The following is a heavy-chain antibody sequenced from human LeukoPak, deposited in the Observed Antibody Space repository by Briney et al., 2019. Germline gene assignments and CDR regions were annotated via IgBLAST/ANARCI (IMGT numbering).Heavy chain of an antibody. CDR3: ARDGTYYYGSGSYSGRNWFDP. Sequence: GGSLRLSCAASGFIFSDFYMSWVRQAAGKGLEYIAYISPSSHDIIYADSVKGRFTISRDNAKNSLYLQMNSLRAEDTAVYYCARDGTYYYGSGSYSGRNWFDPWGQGTLVTVSS. CDR2: ISPSSHDI. J-gene: IGHJ5*02. D-gene: IGHD3-10*01. CDR1: GFIFSDFY. V-gene: IGHV3-11*06.